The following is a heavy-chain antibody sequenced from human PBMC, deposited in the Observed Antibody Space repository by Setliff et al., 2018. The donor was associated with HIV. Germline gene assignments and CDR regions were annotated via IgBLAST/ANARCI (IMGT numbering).Heavy chain of an antibody. CDR1: GGSFSGYY. CDR3: AREDLGYTAYDLRGYWYFDL. CDR2: INLGGST. Sequence: PSETLSLTCAVYGGSFSGYYWNWIRQPPGKGLEWIGEINLGGSTNYNPSLKSRVTISVDTSKNQFSLKLSSVTAADTAVYYCAREDLGYTAYDLRGYWYFDLWGRGTLVTVSS. D-gene: IGHD5-12*01. V-gene: IGHV4-34*01. J-gene: IGHJ2*01.